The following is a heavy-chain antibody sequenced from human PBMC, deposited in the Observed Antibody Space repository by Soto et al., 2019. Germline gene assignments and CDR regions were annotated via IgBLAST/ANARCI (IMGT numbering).Heavy chain of an antibody. CDR1: GYTFTSYA. Sequence: ASVKVSCKASGYTFTSYAMHWVRQAPGQRLEWMGWINAGNGNTKYSQKFRGRVTITRDTSASTAYMELSSLRSEDTAVYYCARIVDHDGDYDSSGYPDDYWGQGTLVTVSS. CDR2: INAGNGNT. D-gene: IGHD3-22*01. CDR3: ARIVDHDGDYDSSGYPDDY. J-gene: IGHJ4*02. V-gene: IGHV1-3*01.